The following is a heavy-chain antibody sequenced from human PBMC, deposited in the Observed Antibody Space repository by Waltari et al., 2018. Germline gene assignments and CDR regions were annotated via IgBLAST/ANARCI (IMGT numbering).Heavy chain of an antibody. D-gene: IGHD1-1*01. V-gene: IGHV1-2*02. CDR2: INPNTGDS. CDR3: ARETLPGNKIIDY. CDR1: RYTFTAYY. J-gene: IGHJ4*02. Sequence: QVHLVQSGAEVQQPGASVRVSCTTSRYTFTAYYLHWVRQAPGQGLDWMAWINPNTGDSQSAQTFEGRVTVTRDTSLTTAYLELSGLRSDDTALYYCARETLPGNKIIDYWGQGTLVTVSS.